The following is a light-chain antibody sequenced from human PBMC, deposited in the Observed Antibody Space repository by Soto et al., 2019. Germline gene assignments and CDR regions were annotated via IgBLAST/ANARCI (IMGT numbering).Light chain of an antibody. CDR1: QSISTF. J-gene: IGKJ3*01. CDR2: AAS. CDR3: QESYSTPSVT. Sequence: DIQMTQSPSTLPASVGDRITITCRASQSISTFLNWYQHKPGKAPKLLIYAASSLQSGVPSRFSGSGSGTDFTLTISSLQPEDFATYYCQESYSTPSVTFGPGTRWIS. V-gene: IGKV1-39*01.